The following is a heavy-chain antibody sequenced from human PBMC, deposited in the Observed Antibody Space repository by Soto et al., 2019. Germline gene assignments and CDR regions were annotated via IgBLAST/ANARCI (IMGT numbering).Heavy chain of an antibody. CDR3: AKAARGGYCTNGVCPYGFDY. CDR1: GFTFSSYA. D-gene: IGHD2-8*01. CDR2: ISGSGGST. J-gene: IGHJ4*02. V-gene: IGHV3-23*01. Sequence: GGSLRLSCAASGFTFSSYAMSWVRQAPGKGLEWVSAISGSGGSTYYADSVKGRFTISRDNSKNTLYLQMNSLRAEDTAVYYCAKAARGGYCTNGVCPYGFDYWGQGTLVTVSS.